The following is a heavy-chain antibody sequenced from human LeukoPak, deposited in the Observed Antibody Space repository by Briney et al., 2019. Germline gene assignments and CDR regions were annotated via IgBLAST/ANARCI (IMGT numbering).Heavy chain of an antibody. V-gene: IGHV4-59*01. CDR3: ARASFNSYGIDGFDH. J-gene: IGHJ4*02. CDR2: IYYSGIT. Sequence: SETLSLTCTVSGGSISGYYWSWIRQPPGKGLEWIGYIYYSGITNYNPSLKSRVTISVDTSKNQFSLKLSSVTAADTAVYFCARASFNSYGIDGFDHWGQGTLVTVSS. CDR1: GGSISGYY. D-gene: IGHD5-18*01.